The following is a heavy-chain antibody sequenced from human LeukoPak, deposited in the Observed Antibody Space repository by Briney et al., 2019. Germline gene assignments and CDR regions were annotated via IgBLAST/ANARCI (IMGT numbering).Heavy chain of an antibody. V-gene: IGHV1-69*01. J-gene: IGHJ3*02. Sequence: GSSVKVSRKASGGTFSSYAISWVRQAPGQGLEWMGGIIPIFGTANYAQKFQGRVTITADESTSTAYMELSSLRSEDTAVYYCARGGYTVVTPRFEAFDIWGQGTMVTVSS. CDR3: ARGGYTVVTPRFEAFDI. CDR2: IIPIFGTA. CDR1: GGTFSSYA. D-gene: IGHD4-23*01.